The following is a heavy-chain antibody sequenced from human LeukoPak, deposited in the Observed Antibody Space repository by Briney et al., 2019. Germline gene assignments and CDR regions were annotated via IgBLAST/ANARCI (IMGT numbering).Heavy chain of an antibody. CDR1: GYTFTGYY. J-gene: IGHJ4*02. CDR2: INPNSGGT. Sequence: ASVKVSRKASGYTFTGYYMHWVRQAPGQGLEWMGWINPNSGGTNYAQKFQGRVTMTRDTSISTAYVELSRLRSDDTAVYYCARSLAGSSGCDYWGQGTLVTVSS. D-gene: IGHD6-19*01. V-gene: IGHV1-2*02. CDR3: ARSLAGSSGCDY.